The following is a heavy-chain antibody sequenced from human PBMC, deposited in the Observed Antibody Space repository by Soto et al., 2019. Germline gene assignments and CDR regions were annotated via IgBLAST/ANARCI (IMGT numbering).Heavy chain of an antibody. V-gene: IGHV4-34*01. CDR3: ARGRYCSSTSCYPRPDYYYYGMDV. J-gene: IGHJ6*02. Sequence: SETLSLTCAVYGGSFSGYYWSWIRQPPGKGLEWIGEINHSGSTNYNPSLKSRVTISVDTSKNQFSLKLSSVTAADTAVYYCARGRYCSSTSCYPRPDYYYYGMDVWGQGTTVTVSS. D-gene: IGHD2-2*01. CDR1: GGSFSGYY. CDR2: INHSGST.